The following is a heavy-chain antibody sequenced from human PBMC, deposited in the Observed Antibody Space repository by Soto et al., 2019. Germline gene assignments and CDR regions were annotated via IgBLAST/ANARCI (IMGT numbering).Heavy chain of an antibody. Sequence: QVQLVQSGAEVKKPGSSVKVSCKASGGAFNNFAITWVRQAPGQGLEWLGAIIPFFSAPNYAQKLQGRVTITADESTSTSYMELNSLRSDDTAVYYCARDRVMRGNSYCYGMDVWGQGTTVTVSS. V-gene: IGHV1-69*12. CDR2: IIPFFSAP. CDR1: GGAFNNFA. CDR3: ARDRVMRGNSYCYGMDV. J-gene: IGHJ6*02. D-gene: IGHD2-21*01.